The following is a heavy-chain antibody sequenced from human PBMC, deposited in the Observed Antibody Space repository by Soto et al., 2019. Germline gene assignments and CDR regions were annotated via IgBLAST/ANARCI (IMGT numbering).Heavy chain of an antibody. Sequence: EVQLLEYGGGLVQPGGSLRLSCAASGFSFSNYAMSWVRQAPDKGLEWVSGISAGGGRTHYADSVRGRFTISRDNSKNPLYLQMNSLRAEDTAVYYWATGSSDVIIVPGGDPWGQGTLVTVSS. CDR2: ISAGGGRT. D-gene: IGHD3-16*02. CDR1: GFSFSNYA. V-gene: IGHV3-23*01. CDR3: ATGSSDVIIVPGGDP. J-gene: IGHJ5*02.